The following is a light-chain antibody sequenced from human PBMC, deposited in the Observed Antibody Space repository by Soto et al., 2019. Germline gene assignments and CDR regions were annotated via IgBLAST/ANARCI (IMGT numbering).Light chain of an antibody. CDR3: QQYNNWART. Sequence: EIVLTQSPGTLSLSPGERATLSCRASPSVSSNLAWYQQKPGQAPTLFIYGASTRATGIPARSSGSGSGTEFTLTISSLQSEDFAVYYCQQYNNWARTFGPGTKVDI. CDR1: PSVSSN. CDR2: GAS. V-gene: IGKV3-15*01. J-gene: IGKJ1*01.